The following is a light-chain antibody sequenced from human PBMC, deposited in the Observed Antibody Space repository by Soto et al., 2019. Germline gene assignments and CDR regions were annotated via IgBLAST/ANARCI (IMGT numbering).Light chain of an antibody. CDR3: QQYSVWPLT. CDR1: QSVSNN. V-gene: IGKV3D-15*01. J-gene: IGKJ4*01. CDR2: GAS. Sequence: EIVLTQSPATLSVSPGERAALSCRASQSVSNNLAWYQQKPGQPPRLLIFGASTRATGIPAMFSGSGSEAEFALTISTLQSEVCAVYDCQQYSVWPLTVCVRIKWDIK.